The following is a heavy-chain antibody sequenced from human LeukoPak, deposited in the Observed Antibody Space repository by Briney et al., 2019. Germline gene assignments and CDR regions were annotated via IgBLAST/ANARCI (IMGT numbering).Heavy chain of an antibody. J-gene: IGHJ3*02. CDR1: GFIFSSYA. Sequence: GESLRLSCAASGFIFSSYATSWVRQAPGKGLEWVPVIGGSGTSTYYADSVKGRFTISRDNSKNMLYLQMNSLRVEDTAIYYCAKVSVVAGRNAFDIWGQGTMVTVSS. D-gene: IGHD3-22*01. CDR2: IGGSGTST. CDR3: AKVSVVAGRNAFDI. V-gene: IGHV3-23*01.